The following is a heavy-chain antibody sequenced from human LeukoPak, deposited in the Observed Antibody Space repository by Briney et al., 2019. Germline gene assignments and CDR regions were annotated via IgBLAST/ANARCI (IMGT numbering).Heavy chain of an antibody. CDR2: IYYSGST. V-gene: IGHV4-59*01. D-gene: IGHD2-15*01. Sequence: SETLSLTCTVSGSSISSYYWSWIRQPPGKGLEWIGYIYYSGSTNYNPSLKSRVTISVDTSKNQFSLKLSSVTAADTAVYYCARDGGLRYFAYWGQGTLVTVSS. CDR3: ARDGGLRYFAY. J-gene: IGHJ4*02. CDR1: GSSISSYY.